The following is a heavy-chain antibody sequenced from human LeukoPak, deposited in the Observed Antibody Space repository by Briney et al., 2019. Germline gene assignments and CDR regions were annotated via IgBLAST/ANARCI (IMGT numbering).Heavy chain of an antibody. Sequence: ASVKVSCKASGYTFTSYAMNWVRQAPGQGLEWMGWINTNTGNPTYAQGFTGRFVFSLDTSVSTAYLQISSLKAEDTAVYYCAGTNDPTAMGVYYYYYYMDVWGKGTTVTVSS. CDR3: AGTNDPTAMGVYYYYYYMDV. J-gene: IGHJ6*03. D-gene: IGHD5-18*01. CDR1: GYTFTSYA. V-gene: IGHV7-4-1*02. CDR2: INTNTGNP.